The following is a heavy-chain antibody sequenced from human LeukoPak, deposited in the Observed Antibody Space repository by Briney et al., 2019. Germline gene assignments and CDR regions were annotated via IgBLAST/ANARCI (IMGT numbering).Heavy chain of an antibody. V-gene: IGHV4-4*02. CDR3: ARAGYYHRAFDY. CDR2: IYHSGST. J-gene: IGHJ4*02. D-gene: IGHD3-10*01. CDR1: GGSISSSNW. Sequence: SGTLSLTCAVSGGSISSSNWWSWVRQPPGKGLEWIGEIYHSGSTNYNPSLKSRVTISVDMSRNQFSLKLSSVIAADTAVYYCARAGYYHRAFDYWGQGTLVTVSS.